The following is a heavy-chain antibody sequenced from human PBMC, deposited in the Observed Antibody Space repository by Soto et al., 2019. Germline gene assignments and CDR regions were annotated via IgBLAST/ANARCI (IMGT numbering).Heavy chain of an antibody. Sequence: GASVKVSCKASGGTFSSYAISWVRQAPGQGLEWMGGIIPIFGTANYAQKFQGRVTITADESTSTAYMELSSLRSEDTAVYYCAKWRGHFSNTGPSYYYYGMDVWGQGTTVTVSS. J-gene: IGHJ6*02. CDR3: AKWRGHFSNTGPSYYYYGMDV. CDR2: IIPIFGTA. CDR1: GGTFSSYA. D-gene: IGHD3-3*02. V-gene: IGHV1-69*13.